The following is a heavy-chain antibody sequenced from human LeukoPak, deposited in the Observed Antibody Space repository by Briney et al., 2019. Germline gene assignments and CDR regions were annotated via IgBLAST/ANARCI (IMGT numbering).Heavy chain of an antibody. V-gene: IGHV4-59*01. CDR3: ARDQNYYDSSGLGP. CDR1: GGSISSYY. J-gene: IGHJ5*02. CDR2: IYYSGST. D-gene: IGHD3-22*01. Sequence: SETLSLTCTVSGGSISSYYWSWIRQPPWKGLEWIGYIYYSGSTNYNPSLKSRVTISVDTSKNQFSLKLSSVTAADTAVYYCARDQNYYDSSGLGPWGLGTLVTVSS.